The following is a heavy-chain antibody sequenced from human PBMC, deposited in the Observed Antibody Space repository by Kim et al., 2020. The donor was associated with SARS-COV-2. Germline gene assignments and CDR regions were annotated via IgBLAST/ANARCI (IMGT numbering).Heavy chain of an antibody. V-gene: IGHV3-30*18. CDR3: AKDSRVFSYYGMDV. CDR1: GFTFSSYG. J-gene: IGHJ6*02. Sequence: GGSLRLSCAASGFTFSSYGMHWVRQAPGKGLEWVAVISYDGSNKYYADSVKGRFTISRDNSKNTLYLQMNSLRAEDTAVYYCAKDSRVFSYYGMDVWGQG. CDR2: ISYDGSNK. D-gene: IGHD6-13*01.